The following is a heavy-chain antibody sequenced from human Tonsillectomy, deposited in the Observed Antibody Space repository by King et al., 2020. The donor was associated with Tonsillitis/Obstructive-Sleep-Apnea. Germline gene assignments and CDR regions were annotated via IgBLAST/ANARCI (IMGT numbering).Heavy chain of an antibody. D-gene: IGHD3-10*02. Sequence: VQLVESGGGLVQPGGSLRLSCAASGSTFNTYAMSWVRQAPGKGLEWVSGISGSGDSTSYADAVRGRFTISRDNSKNTLYLQMTSLRAEDTAVYYCATFGRVFGAPYYFDDWGQGTLVTVSS. CDR2: ISGSGDST. J-gene: IGHJ4*02. V-gene: IGHV3-23*04. CDR1: GSTFNTYA. CDR3: ATFGRVFGAPYYFDD.